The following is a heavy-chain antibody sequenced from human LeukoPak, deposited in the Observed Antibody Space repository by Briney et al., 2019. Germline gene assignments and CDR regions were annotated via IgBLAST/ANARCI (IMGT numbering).Heavy chain of an antibody. CDR2: IHTSGTT. CDR3: ASGSSGYDP. J-gene: IGHJ5*02. V-gene: IGHV4-4*07. Sequence: SETLSLTCTVSGGSISNYYWSWIRQPAGKGLEWIGRIHTSGTTIYNPSLKSRVTTSVDTSKNQFSLKLSSVTAADTAVYYCASGSSGYDPWGQGTLVTVSS. D-gene: IGHD5-12*01. CDR1: GGSISNYY.